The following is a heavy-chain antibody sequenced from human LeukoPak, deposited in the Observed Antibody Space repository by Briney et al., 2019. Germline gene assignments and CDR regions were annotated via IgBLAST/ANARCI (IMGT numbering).Heavy chain of an antibody. J-gene: IGHJ4*02. Sequence: PGGSLRLSCAASGFTFTKYWMSWVRQAPGKGLEWVANIKGDGTERYYVDSVKGRFTISRDNAKNSLYLQMNSLRAGDTAVYYCARRRCSSTSCFFDYWGQGTLVTVSS. D-gene: IGHD2-2*01. CDR3: ARRRCSSTSCFFDY. CDR1: GFTFTKYW. CDR2: IKGDGTER. V-gene: IGHV3-7*01.